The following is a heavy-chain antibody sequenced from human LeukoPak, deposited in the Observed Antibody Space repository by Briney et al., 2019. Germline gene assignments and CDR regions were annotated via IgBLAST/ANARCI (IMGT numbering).Heavy chain of an antibody. V-gene: IGHV3-7*01. CDR2: VKNDGSEN. CDR1: GFTFSTYW. CDR3: ARDIGYGDY. D-gene: IGHD5-12*01. Sequence: GGSLRLSCAASGFTFSTYWMTWVRQAPGRGLEWVATVKNDGSENYYVDSVKGRFTISRDNAKNSLYLQMNSLRAEDTAFYYCARDIGYGDYWGQGTLVTVSS. J-gene: IGHJ4*02.